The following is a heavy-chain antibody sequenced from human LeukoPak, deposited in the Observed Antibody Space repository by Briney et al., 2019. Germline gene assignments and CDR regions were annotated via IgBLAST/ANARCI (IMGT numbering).Heavy chain of an antibody. Sequence: ASVKVSCKASGGIFSSYAISWVRQAPGQGLEWMGGIIPIFGTANYAQKFQGRVTITTDESTSTAYMELSSLRSEDTAVYYCARSGSGLYPYYYYYMDVWGKGTTVTVSS. J-gene: IGHJ6*03. V-gene: IGHV1-69*05. CDR1: GGIFSSYA. CDR2: IIPIFGTA. CDR3: ARSGSGLYPYYYYYMDV. D-gene: IGHD3-3*01.